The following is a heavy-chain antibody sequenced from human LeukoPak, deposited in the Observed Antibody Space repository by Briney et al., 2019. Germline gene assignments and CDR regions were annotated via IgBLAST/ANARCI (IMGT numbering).Heavy chain of an antibody. CDR2: ISGSGYYS. CDR3: ARDLYGGNSLAVDI. V-gene: IGHV3-23*01. CDR1: GFTFSSYA. Sequence: GGSLRLSCAASGFTFSSYAMSWVRQAPGKGLEWVSVISGSGYYSYYADSVKGRFTISRDNAKNSLYLQMNSLRAEDTAVYYCARDLYGGNSLAVDIWGQGTMVTVSS. D-gene: IGHD4-23*01. J-gene: IGHJ3*02.